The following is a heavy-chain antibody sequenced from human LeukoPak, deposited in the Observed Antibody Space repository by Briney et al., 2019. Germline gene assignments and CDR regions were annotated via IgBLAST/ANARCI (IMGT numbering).Heavy chain of an antibody. Sequence: PSETLSLTCTVSGGSISSSSYYWGWIRQPPGKGLEWIGEINHSGSTNYNPSLKSRVTISVDTSKNQFSLKLSSVTAADTAVYYCARGRITMIVVAAWGKSWFDPWGQGTLVTVSS. D-gene: IGHD3-22*01. CDR1: GGSISSSSYY. CDR3: ARGRITMIVVAAWGKSWFDP. CDR2: INHSGST. V-gene: IGHV4-39*07. J-gene: IGHJ5*02.